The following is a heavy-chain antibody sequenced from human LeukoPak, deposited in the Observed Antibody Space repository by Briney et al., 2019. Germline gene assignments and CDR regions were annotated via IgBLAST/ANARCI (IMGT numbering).Heavy chain of an antibody. Sequence: GESLKISCKISGYKLTNNWIGWVRQMPGKGLEWMGIIYPGDSGTRYSPSFQGQVTISADKSISTAYLQWSSLKASDTAMYYCARAPHYYDSSGYLREDYWGQGTLVTVSS. D-gene: IGHD3-22*01. CDR2: IYPGDSGT. CDR1: GYKLTNNW. J-gene: IGHJ4*02. CDR3: ARAPHYYDSSGYLREDY. V-gene: IGHV5-51*01.